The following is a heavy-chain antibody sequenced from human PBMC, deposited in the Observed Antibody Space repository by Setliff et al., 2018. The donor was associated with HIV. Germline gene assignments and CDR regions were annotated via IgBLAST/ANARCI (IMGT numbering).Heavy chain of an antibody. D-gene: IGHD3-3*01. V-gene: IGHV4-39*02. CDR1: GASISNSNSY. CDR3: ARSGTYYDFWSAPPGYHYYMDV. Sequence: SETLSLTCTVYGASISNSNSYWGWIRQPPGKRLEWLGSIYSSGSPSYNPSLSSRLTISVDTSKNHVSLRLSSVTAADTAVYYCARSGTYYDFWSAPPGYHYYMDVWGKGTTVTVSS. CDR2: IYSSGSP. J-gene: IGHJ6*03.